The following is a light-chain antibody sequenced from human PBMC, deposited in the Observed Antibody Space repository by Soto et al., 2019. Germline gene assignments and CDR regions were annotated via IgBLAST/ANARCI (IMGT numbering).Light chain of an antibody. CDR3: QSYDRSLSGYV. V-gene: IGLV1-40*01. J-gene: IGLJ1*01. Sequence: QSVLTQPPSVSGAPGQRVTISCTGSSSNIGAGYDVHWYQQLPGTAPKLLIYANGNRPSGVPDRFSGSKSGTSASLAITGLQAEDEADYYCQSYDRSLSGYVLGTGTRSPS. CDR2: ANG. CDR1: SSNIGAGYD.